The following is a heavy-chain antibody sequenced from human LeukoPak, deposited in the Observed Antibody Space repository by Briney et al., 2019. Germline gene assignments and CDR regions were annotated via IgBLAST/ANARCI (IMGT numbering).Heavy chain of an antibody. V-gene: IGHV4-38-2*02. CDR3: ASEYSSSWYFSYFDY. Sequence: SETLSLTCSVSGYSIGSGYDWAWIRQPPGKGLEWIGSINYSGSTYYNPSLKSRVTISVDTSKNQFSLKLSSVTAADTAVYYCASEYSSSWYFSYFDYWGQGTLVTVSS. CDR2: INYSGST. D-gene: IGHD6-13*01. CDR1: GYSIGSGYD. J-gene: IGHJ4*02.